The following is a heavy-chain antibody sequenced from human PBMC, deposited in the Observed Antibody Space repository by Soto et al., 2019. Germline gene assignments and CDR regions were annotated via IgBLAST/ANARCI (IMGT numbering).Heavy chain of an antibody. CDR3: ARDVSWRGELY. CDR2: ISGDGTST. J-gene: IGHJ4*01. D-gene: IGHD1-7*01. V-gene: IGHV3-74*01. Sequence: EVQLVESGGGLVQPGGSLRLSCAASGFTFRNSWMHWVRQAPGKGLVWVSRISGDGTSTVYADSVKGRFSISRDNVKNTLFVQVNSLRVEDTAVYHCARDVSWRGELYWGHGTLVTVSS. CDR1: GFTFRNSW.